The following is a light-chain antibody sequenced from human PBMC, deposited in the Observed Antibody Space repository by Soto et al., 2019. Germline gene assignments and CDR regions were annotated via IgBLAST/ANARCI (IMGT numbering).Light chain of an antibody. V-gene: IGLV2-14*01. CDR3: SSYTRSSTLV. CDR1: SSDVGGYNY. CDR2: DVS. Sequence: QSALTQPASVSGSPGQSITISCTGTSSDVGGYNYVSWYQQHPGKAPELMIYDVSSRPSGVSNRFSGSKSGNTASLTISGLQAEDEADYYCSSYTRSSTLVFGGGTKVTVL. J-gene: IGLJ2*01.